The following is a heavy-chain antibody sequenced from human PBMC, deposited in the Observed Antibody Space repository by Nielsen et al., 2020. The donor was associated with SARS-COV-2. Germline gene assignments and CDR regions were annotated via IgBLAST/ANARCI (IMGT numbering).Heavy chain of an antibody. Sequence: GESLKISCAASGFTFSSYAMHWVRQAPGKGLGWVAVISYDGSNKYYADSVKGRFTISRDNSKNTLYLQMNSLRAEDAGVHFCAKRGITAGRQFDYWGQGTLVTVSS. CDR2: ISYDGSNK. CDR1: GFTFSSYA. V-gene: IGHV3-30-3*02. J-gene: IGHJ4*02. CDR3: AKRGITAGRQFDY. D-gene: IGHD1-20*01.